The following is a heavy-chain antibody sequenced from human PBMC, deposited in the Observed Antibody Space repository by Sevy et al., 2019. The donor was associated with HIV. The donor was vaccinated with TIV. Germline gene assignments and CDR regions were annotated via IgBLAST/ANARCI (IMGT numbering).Heavy chain of an antibody. D-gene: IGHD2-21*02. Sequence: ASVKVSCKASGGTFSSYAISWVRQAPGQGLEWMGGIIPIFGTANYAQKFQGSVTITADESTSTAYMELSSLRSEDTAVYYCARGYCGGDCYLAEYFQHWGQGTLVTVSS. CDR1: GGTFSSYA. J-gene: IGHJ1*01. V-gene: IGHV1-69*13. CDR3: ARGYCGGDCYLAEYFQH. CDR2: IIPIFGTA.